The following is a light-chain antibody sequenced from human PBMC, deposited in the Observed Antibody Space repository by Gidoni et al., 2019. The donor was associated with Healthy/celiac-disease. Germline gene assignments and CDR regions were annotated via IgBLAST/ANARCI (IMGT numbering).Light chain of an antibody. Sequence: SYELTPPPSVSVSPGQTASITCSGDKLGDKYACWYQQKPGQSPVLVIYQDSKRPSGNPERFSGSNSGNTATLTISGTQAMDEADYYCQAWDSSTLYVFGTGTKVTVL. J-gene: IGLJ1*01. V-gene: IGLV3-1*01. CDR3: QAWDSSTLYV. CDR2: QDS. CDR1: KLGDKY.